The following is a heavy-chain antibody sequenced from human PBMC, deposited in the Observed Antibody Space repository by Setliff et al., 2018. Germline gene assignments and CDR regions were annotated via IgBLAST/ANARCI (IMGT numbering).Heavy chain of an antibody. CDR1: GFTFSHAR. CDR3: ATDAYYDSLGYVF. Sequence: ESLKISCVTSGFTFSHARMSWVRQAPGKGLEWVGHIKIINDGGTAEYAAVVKGRFTISRDDSENTLHLQMNSLKIDDTAVYYCATDAYYDSLGYVFWGQGTQVTVSS. D-gene: IGHD3-16*01. J-gene: IGHJ4*02. CDR2: IKIINDGGTA. V-gene: IGHV3-15*01.